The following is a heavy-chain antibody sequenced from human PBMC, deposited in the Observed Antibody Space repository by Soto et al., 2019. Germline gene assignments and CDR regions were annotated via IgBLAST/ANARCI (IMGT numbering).Heavy chain of an antibody. J-gene: IGHJ4*02. V-gene: IGHV3-21*06. CDR1: GFTFSSYS. D-gene: IGHD3-16*02. Sequence: EVQLVESGGGLVKPGGSLRLSCAASGFTFSSYSMHWVRQAPGKGLEWVSSISSSSSYIYYADSVKGRFTISRDNAKNSQCRHIKSLRAENKAVDYCARDPLAVYDGYIWGSYRYLGQGGLVTVAS. CDR2: ISSSSSYI. CDR3: ARDPLAVYDGYIWGSYRY.